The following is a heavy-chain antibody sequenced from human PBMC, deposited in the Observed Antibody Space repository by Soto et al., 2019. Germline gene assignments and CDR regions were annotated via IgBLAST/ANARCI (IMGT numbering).Heavy chain of an antibody. D-gene: IGHD3-16*02. CDR2: IYWDDDK. J-gene: IGHJ3*01. V-gene: IGHV2-5*02. CDR3: SHIVITFGGVVADDAFDV. Sequence: SGPTLDNTTEALTLTCTFSGFSLTTRGVGVGWIRQPPGKALEWLAVIYWDDDKRYSPSLKTRLVLTKDTPKNQVVLTMTNMDSVDTATYFCSHIVITFGGVVADDAFDVWGQGTMVTVSS. CDR1: GFSLTTRGVG.